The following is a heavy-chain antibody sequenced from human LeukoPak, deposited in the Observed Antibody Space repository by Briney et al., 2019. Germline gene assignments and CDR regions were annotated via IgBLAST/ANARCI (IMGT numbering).Heavy chain of an antibody. CDR1: NGSFSDYS. D-gene: IGHD3-22*01. CDR3: ARGPRVYYDSSGYYEPDAFDI. V-gene: IGHV4-34*01. Sequence: SETLSLTCGVYNGSFSDYSWSWIRQPPGKGLEWIGDINLTRGTNSNPSLKSRLTISVDTSKNQFSLKLSSVTAADTAVYYCARGPRVYYDSSGYYEPDAFDIWGQGTMVTVSS. J-gene: IGHJ3*02. CDR2: INLTRGT.